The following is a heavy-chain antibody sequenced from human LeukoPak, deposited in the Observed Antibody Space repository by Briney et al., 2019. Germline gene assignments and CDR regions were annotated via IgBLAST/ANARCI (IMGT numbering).Heavy chain of an antibody. CDR3: AKDYYYDSSGYCFDY. J-gene: IGHJ4*02. CDR1: GFTFSSYG. D-gene: IGHD3-22*01. CDR2: ISYDGSNK. Sequence: QPGRSLRLSCAASGFTFSSYGMHWVRQAPGKGLEWVAVISYDGSNKYYADSVKGRFTISRDNSKNTLYLQMNSLRAEDTAVYYCAKDYYYDSSGYCFDYWGQGTLVTVSS. V-gene: IGHV3-30*18.